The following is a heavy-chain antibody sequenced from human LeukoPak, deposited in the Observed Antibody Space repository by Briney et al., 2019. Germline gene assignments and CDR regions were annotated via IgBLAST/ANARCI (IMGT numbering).Heavy chain of an antibody. V-gene: IGHV4-34*01. J-gene: IGHJ4*02. CDR3: ARSGRRWLQLPKYYFDY. D-gene: IGHD5-24*01. CDR1: GGSFSGYY. Sequence: SETLSLTCAVYGGSFSGYYWSWIRQPPGKGLEWIGEINHSGSTNYNPSLKSRVTISVDTSKNQFSLKLSSMTAAGTAVYYCARSGRRWLQLPKYYFDYWGQGTLVTVSS. CDR2: INHSGST.